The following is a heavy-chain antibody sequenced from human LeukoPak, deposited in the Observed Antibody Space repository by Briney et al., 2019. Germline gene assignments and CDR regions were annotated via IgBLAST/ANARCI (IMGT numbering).Heavy chain of an antibody. Sequence: GGSLRLSCAASGFTFRSFSMNWVRQAPGKGLEWVSAIDSSTTRIYYANSVRGRLTISRDNAKNTLYLQMNSLRAEDTAVYYCTRDWRNLGYDYWGQGTLVTVSS. CDR2: IDSSTTRI. D-gene: IGHD5-12*01. J-gene: IGHJ4*02. CDR1: GFTFRSFS. CDR3: TRDWRNLGYDY. V-gene: IGHV3-21*01.